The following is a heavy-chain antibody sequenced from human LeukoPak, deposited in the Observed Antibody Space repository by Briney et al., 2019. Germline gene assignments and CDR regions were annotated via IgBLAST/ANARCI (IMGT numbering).Heavy chain of an antibody. CDR2: INHSGST. Sequence: ASETLSLTCAVYGGSFSGYYWSWIRQPPGKGLEWIGEINHSGSTYYNPSLKSRVTISVDTSKNQFSLKLSSVTAADTAVYYCARGEIAAAGTFEGNWFDPWGQGTLVTVSS. CDR1: GGSFSGYY. V-gene: IGHV4-34*01. CDR3: ARGEIAAAGTFEGNWFDP. D-gene: IGHD6-13*01. J-gene: IGHJ5*02.